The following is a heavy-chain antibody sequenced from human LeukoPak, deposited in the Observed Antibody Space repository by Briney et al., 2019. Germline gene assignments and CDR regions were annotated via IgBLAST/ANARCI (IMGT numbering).Heavy chain of an antibody. D-gene: IGHD3-9*01. V-gene: IGHV3-11*01. CDR3: ARVNSSYDILTGPRAYYYYYGMDV. CDR1: GFTFSDYY. CDR2: ISSSGSTI. J-gene: IGHJ6*02. Sequence: PGRSLRLSCAASGFTFSDYYMSWIRQAPGKGLEWVSYISSSGSTIYYADSVKGRFTISRDNAKNSLYLQMNSLRAEDTVVYYCARVNSSYDILTGPRAYYYYYGMDVWGQGTTVTVSS.